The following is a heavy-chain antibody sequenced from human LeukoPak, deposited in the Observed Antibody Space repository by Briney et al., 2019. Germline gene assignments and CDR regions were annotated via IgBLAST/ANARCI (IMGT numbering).Heavy chain of an antibody. D-gene: IGHD3-22*01. CDR3: AKVVASYDSSGYNDY. CDR2: ISGSGGST. CDR1: GFTFSSYA. Sequence: GGSLRLSCAASGFTFSSYAMSWVRQAPGKGLEWVSAISGSGGSTYYADSVKGRFTISRDNSKNTLYLQMNSLRAEDTAVYYCAKVVASYDSSGYNDYWGQGNLVTVSS. J-gene: IGHJ4*02. V-gene: IGHV3-23*01.